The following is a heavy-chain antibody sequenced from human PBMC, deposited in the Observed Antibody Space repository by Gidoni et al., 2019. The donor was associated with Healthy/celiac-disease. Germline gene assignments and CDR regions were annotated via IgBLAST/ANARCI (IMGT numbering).Heavy chain of an antibody. CDR2: IYYSGST. CDR3: ARSNREYSSGWYLGY. V-gene: IGHV4-39*01. CDR1: GGSISSSSYY. J-gene: IGHJ4*02. D-gene: IGHD6-19*01. Sequence: QLQLQASGPGLVKPSETLSLTCTVSGGSISSSSYYWGWIRPPPGKGLEWIGSIYYSGSTYYNPSLKSRVTISVDTSKNQFSLKLSSVTAADTAVYYCARSNREYSSGWYLGYWGQGTLVTVSS.